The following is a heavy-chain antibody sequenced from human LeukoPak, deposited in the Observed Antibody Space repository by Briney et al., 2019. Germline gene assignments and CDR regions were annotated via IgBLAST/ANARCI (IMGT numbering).Heavy chain of an antibody. Sequence: SVKVSCKASGFTFTSSAMQWVRQARGQRLEWIGWIVVGSGNTNYAQKFQERVTITRDMSTSTAYMELSNLRSEDTAVYYCAAGRVGIAAENEGVFDYWGQGTLVTVSS. V-gene: IGHV1-58*02. CDR3: AAGRVGIAAENEGVFDY. CDR1: GFTFTSSA. D-gene: IGHD6-13*01. CDR2: IVVGSGNT. J-gene: IGHJ4*02.